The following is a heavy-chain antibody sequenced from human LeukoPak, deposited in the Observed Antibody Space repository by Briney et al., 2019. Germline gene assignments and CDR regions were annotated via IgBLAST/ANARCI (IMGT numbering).Heavy chain of an antibody. D-gene: IGHD5-18*01. CDR2: INPNRGGT. CDR1: GFTFTGYY. V-gene: IGHV1-2*02. CDR3: AGSVASSGHMPHHY. J-gene: IGHJ4*02. Sequence: EASVKVSCTASGFTFTGYYIHWVRQAPGQGLEWMGWINPNRGGTNYAQNFQGRVTMTSDTSITTVYMELSGLTSDDTSVYYCAGSVASSGHMPHHYWGQGTLVTVSS.